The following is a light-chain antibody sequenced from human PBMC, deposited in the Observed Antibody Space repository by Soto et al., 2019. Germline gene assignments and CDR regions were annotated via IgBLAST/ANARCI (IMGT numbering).Light chain of an antibody. CDR2: STS. CDR3: QQYASSQWT. CDR1: QSVGTSW. Sequence: EIVLTQSPGTLSLSPGERVTLSCRASQSVGTSWLAWYQQKPGQSPRLLIYSTSSRATGIPDRFSGSGSETAFAPTISRLEPEDSAVYYCQQYASSQWTFGQGTKVEIK. V-gene: IGKV3-20*01. J-gene: IGKJ1*01.